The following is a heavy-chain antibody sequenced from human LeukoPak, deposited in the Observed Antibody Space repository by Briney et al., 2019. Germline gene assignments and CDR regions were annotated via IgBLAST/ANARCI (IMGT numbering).Heavy chain of an antibody. CDR1: GGPFSGYY. D-gene: IGHD3/OR15-3a*01. Sequence: PSETLSLTCAVYGGPFSGYYWSWIRQPPGKGLEWIGEINHSGSTNYNPSLKSRVTISVDTSKNQFSLKLSSVTAADTAVYYCAGHSGTGYQNWFDPWGQGTLVTVSS. CDR2: INHSGST. CDR3: AGHSGTGYQNWFDP. V-gene: IGHV4-34*01. J-gene: IGHJ5*02.